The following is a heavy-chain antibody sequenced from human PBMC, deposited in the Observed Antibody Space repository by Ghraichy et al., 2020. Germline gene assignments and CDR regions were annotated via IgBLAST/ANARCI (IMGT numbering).Heavy chain of an antibody. Sequence: GSLRLSCTVSGGSISSYYWSWIRQPPGKGLEWIGYIYYSGSTNYNPSLKSRVTISVDTSKNQFSLKLSSVTAADTAVYYCAREEYSSSSNNWFDPWGQGTLVTVSS. CDR3: AREEYSSSSNNWFDP. CDR1: GGSISSYY. D-gene: IGHD6-6*01. CDR2: IYYSGST. J-gene: IGHJ5*02. V-gene: IGHV4-59*01.